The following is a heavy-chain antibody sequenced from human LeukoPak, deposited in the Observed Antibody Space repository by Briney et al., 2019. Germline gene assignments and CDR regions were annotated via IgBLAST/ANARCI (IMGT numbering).Heavy chain of an antibody. CDR3: ARVVYCSGGSCYSYSMDV. CDR1: GYTFTSYC. J-gene: IGHJ6*03. D-gene: IGHD2-15*01. CDR2: ISAYNGNT. Sequence: ASVNVSCKASGYTFTSYCISWVRQAPGQGLEWMGWISAYNGNTNYTQKLQGRVTMTRDTSTSTAYMELRSLRSDDTAVYYCARVVYCSGGSCYSYSMDVWGKGTTVTVSS. V-gene: IGHV1-18*01.